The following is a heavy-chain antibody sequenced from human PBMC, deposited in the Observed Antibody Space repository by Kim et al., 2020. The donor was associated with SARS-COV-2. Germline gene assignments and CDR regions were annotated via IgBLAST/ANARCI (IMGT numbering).Heavy chain of an antibody. J-gene: IGHJ6*02. CDR2: IKPKANNYAT. CDR1: GFTFSGSS. V-gene: IGHV3-73*01. Sequence: GGSLRLSCAASGFTFSGSSMHWVRQASGKGLEWIGRIKPKANNYATTYGASVRGRFTISRDDSKNTAFLQMNSLDTDDTAVYYCSRYSASESQGAMDVWGLGTTVTVSS. D-gene: IGHD2-21*01. CDR3: SRYSASESQGAMDV.